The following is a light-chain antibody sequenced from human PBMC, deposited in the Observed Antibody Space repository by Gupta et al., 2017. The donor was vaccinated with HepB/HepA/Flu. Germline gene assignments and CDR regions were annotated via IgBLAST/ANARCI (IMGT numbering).Light chain of an antibody. CDR1: SSNIGGNT. Sequence: SVVPQSPSASGTPGQRVTISCSGSSSNIGGNTVNWYQQLPGTAPKLLIYSNNQRPSGVPDRFSGSKSGTSASLAISGLQAEDEADYYCAAWDDNLDIYVFGTGTKVSVL. V-gene: IGLV1-44*01. CDR2: SNN. CDR3: AAWDDNLDIYV. J-gene: IGLJ1*01.